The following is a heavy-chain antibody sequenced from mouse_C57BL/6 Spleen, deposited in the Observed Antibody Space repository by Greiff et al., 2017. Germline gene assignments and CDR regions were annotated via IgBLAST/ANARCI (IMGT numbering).Heavy chain of an antibody. D-gene: IGHD1-1*01. CDR1: GYTFTSYW. J-gene: IGHJ2*01. V-gene: IGHV1-55*01. CDR3: ASTVVATRGYYFDY. CDR2: IYPGSGST. Sequence: QVQLQQPGAELVKPGASVKMSCTASGYTFTSYWITWVKQRPGQGLEWIGDIYPGSGSTNYNEKFKSKATLTVDTSSSTAYMQLSSLTSEDSAVYYCASTVVATRGYYFDYWGQGTTLTVSS.